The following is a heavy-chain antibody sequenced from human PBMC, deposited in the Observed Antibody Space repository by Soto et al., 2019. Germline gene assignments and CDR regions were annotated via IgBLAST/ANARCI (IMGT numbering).Heavy chain of an antibody. D-gene: IGHD6-13*01. J-gene: IGHJ5*02. CDR2: ISTSGSTI. Sequence: LRLSCAASGFTFSSYEMNWVRQAPGKGLEWVSYISTSGSTIYYADSVKGRFTISRDNAKNSLYLQMDSLRAEDTAVYYCARDKAYSSSWYNLFAPRGQRTMVTVSS. V-gene: IGHV3-48*03. CDR3: ARDKAYSSSWYNLFAP. CDR1: GFTFSSYE.